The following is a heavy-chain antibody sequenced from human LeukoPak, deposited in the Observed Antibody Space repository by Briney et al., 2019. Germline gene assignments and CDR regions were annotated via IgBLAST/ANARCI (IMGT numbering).Heavy chain of an antibody. D-gene: IGHD2-2*01. CDR1: GYSFTNYW. Sequence: GESLKISCKGSGYSFTNYWIGWVRQMPGKGLEWMGLIYPGDSEIIYSPSFQGQVTISADKSISTAYLQWSSLKASDTAMYYCASHNCYEGALDPWGQGTLVTVSS. V-gene: IGHV5-51*01. J-gene: IGHJ5*02. CDR2: IYPGDSEI. CDR3: ASHNCYEGALDP.